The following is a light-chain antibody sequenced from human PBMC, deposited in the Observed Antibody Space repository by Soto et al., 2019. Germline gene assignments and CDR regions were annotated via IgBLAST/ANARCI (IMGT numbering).Light chain of an antibody. CDR1: SSDVGAYNY. CDR2: EVS. J-gene: IGLJ1*01. Sequence: QSALTQPASVSGSPGQSITISCTGTSSDVGAYNYVSWYQQQSGKAPKLMIHEVSNRPSGVSNRFSGSKSGNTASLTISELQAEDEADYYCSSYTTSRAYVFGIGTKLTVL. V-gene: IGLV2-14*01. CDR3: SSYTTSRAYV.